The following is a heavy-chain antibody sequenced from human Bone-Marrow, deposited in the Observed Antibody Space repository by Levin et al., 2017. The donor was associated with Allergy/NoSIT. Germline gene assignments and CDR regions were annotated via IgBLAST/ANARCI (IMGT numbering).Heavy chain of an antibody. CDR3: ARDRDYCSSTSCHFQGY. D-gene: IGHD2-2*01. CDR1: GFNFGSYY. V-gene: IGHV3-30*03. CDR2: ISHEGSLH. J-gene: IGHJ4*02. Sequence: GESLKISCEASGFNFGSYYMHWVRQAPGKGLEWLAVISHEGSLHYYADSVKGRFTVSRDNSKNTLYLQMESLRSEDTALYYCARDRDYCSSTSCHFQGYWGQGTLVTVSS.